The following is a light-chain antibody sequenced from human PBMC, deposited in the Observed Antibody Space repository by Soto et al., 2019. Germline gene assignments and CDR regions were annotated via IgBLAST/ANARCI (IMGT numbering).Light chain of an antibody. J-gene: IGLJ3*02. CDR2: EVS. CDR1: SSDVGGYNY. CDR3: SSYTSSSTHWV. Sequence: QSALTQPASVSGSPGQSITISCTGTSSDVGGYNYVSWYQQHPEKAPKLMIYEVSNRPSGVSNRFSGSKSGNTASLTISGLQAEDEADYYCSSYTSSSTHWVFGGGTKVTVL. V-gene: IGLV2-14*01.